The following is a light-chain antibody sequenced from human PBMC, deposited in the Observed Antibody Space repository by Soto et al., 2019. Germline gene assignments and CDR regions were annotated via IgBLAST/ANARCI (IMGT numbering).Light chain of an antibody. CDR2: GAS. CDR1: QSVSSN. CDR3: QQYNNWPPAWT. V-gene: IGKV3-15*01. Sequence: EIVMTQSPATLSVSPGERATLSCRASQSVSSNLAWYQQKPGQAPRLLIYGASTRATGIPARFSGSGSGTEFTLTISSLQSEDVAVYYCQQYNNWPPAWTFGQGTKLEIK. J-gene: IGKJ2*01.